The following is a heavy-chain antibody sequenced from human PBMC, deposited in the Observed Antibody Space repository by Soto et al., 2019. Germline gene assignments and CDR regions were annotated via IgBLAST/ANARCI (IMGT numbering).Heavy chain of an antibody. J-gene: IGHJ4*02. CDR3: AKVGLAMADPYYFDS. CDR2: ISGRGGST. CDR1: GFTFSSYA. Sequence: EVPLLESGGGFLQPGGSLRLSCAASGFTFSSYAMSWVRQAPGKGLQWVSAISGRGGSTFYADSVRGRFTISRDNSNNTLYLQMNSLRAEDTALYYCAKVGLAMADPYYFDSWGRGSLVTVSS. D-gene: IGHD3-16*01. V-gene: IGHV3-23*01.